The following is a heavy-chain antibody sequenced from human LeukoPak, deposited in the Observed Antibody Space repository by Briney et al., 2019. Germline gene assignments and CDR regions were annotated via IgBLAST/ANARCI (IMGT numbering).Heavy chain of an antibody. J-gene: IGHJ4*02. Sequence: SETLSLICTVPGGSISSGSYYWSWIRQPAGKGLEWIGRIYTSGSTNYNPSLKSRVTISVDTSKNQFSLKLSSVTAADTAVYYCARDLGYSSGWYGWDWGQGTLVTVSS. D-gene: IGHD6-19*01. CDR1: GGSISSGSYY. CDR2: IYTSGST. CDR3: ARDLGYSSGWYGWD. V-gene: IGHV4-61*02.